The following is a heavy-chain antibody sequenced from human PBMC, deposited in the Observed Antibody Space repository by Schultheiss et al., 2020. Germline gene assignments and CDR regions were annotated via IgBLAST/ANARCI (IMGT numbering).Heavy chain of an antibody. D-gene: IGHD6-19*01. Sequence: GGSLRLSCAASGFTFSSYAMSWVRQAPGKGLEWVGFIRSKAYGGTTDYAAPVKGRFTISRDDSKNTLYLQMNSLKTEDTAVYYCTTDPDIAVAGTRYFDYWGQGTLVTVSS. CDR2: IRSKAYGGTT. V-gene: IGHV3-15*01. J-gene: IGHJ4*02. CDR1: GFTFSSYA. CDR3: TTDPDIAVAGTRYFDY.